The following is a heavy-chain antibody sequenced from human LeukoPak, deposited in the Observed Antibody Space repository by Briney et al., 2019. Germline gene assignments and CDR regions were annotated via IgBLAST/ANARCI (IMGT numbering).Heavy chain of an antibody. D-gene: IGHD3-16*02. CDR3: ARVEVYDYVLGSYQGDDY. CDR1: GFTFSSYG. J-gene: IGHJ4*02. CDR2: ISYDGSNK. V-gene: IGHV3-30*03. Sequence: GRSLRLSCAASGFTFSSYGMHWVRQAPGKGLEWVAVISYDGSNKYYADSVKGRFTISRDNSMNTLYLQMTSLRAEDTAVYYCARVEVYDYVLGSYQGDDYWGQGTLVTVSS.